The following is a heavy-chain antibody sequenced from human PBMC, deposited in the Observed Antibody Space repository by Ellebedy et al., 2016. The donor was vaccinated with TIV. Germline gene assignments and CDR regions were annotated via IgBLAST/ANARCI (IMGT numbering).Heavy chain of an antibody. CDR2: VYYTGST. J-gene: IGHJ3*02. CDR1: GGSISSYY. D-gene: IGHD3-22*01. Sequence: SETLSLTXTVSGGSISSYYWSWIRQPPGKGLEWTGYVYYTGSTNYNPSLKSRVTISVETSKDQFSLKLSSVTAADTAVYYCARGHYYDDTGYHYVEAFDIWGQGTMVTVSS. CDR3: ARGHYYDDTGYHYVEAFDI. V-gene: IGHV4-59*01.